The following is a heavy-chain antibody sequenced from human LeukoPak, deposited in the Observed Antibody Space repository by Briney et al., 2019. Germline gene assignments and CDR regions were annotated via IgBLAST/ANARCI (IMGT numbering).Heavy chain of an antibody. CDR2: IYHSGST. CDR1: GGSISSSNW. CDR3: ARDMNYYDSSGYYY. V-gene: IGHV4-4*02. Sequence: SGTLSLTCAVSGGSISSSNWWSWVRQPPGKGLEWIGEIYHSGSTNYNPSLKSRVTISVDKSKNQFSLKLSSVTAADTAVYYCARDMNYYDSSGYYYWGQGTLVTVSS. D-gene: IGHD3-22*01. J-gene: IGHJ4*02.